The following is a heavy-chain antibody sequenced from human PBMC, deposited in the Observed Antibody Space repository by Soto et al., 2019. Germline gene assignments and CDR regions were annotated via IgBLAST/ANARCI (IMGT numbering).Heavy chain of an antibody. Sequence: GGSLRLSCAASGFTFSSYGMHWVRQAPGKGLEWVALISSDGGNKYYADSVKGRFTISRDNSKNTLFLQMNSLRAEDAAVYYCARVLKSSGWDNDVFDIWGQGTMVTVSS. D-gene: IGHD6-19*01. CDR2: ISSDGGNK. CDR3: ARVLKSSGWDNDVFDI. V-gene: IGHV3-30*03. J-gene: IGHJ3*02. CDR1: GFTFSSYG.